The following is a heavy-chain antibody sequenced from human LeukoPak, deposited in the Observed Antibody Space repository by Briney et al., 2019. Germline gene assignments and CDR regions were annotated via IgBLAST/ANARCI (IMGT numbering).Heavy chain of an antibody. Sequence: GGSLRLSCAASGFSVSNNYMSWVRQAPGKGLEWVSVIYSGGSAFYADSVKGRFTISRDNSKNTLYLQMNSLRAEDTAVYYCASDSYSPEYFQHWGQGTLVTVSS. CDR1: GFSVSNNY. V-gene: IGHV3-66*01. CDR2: IYSGGSA. D-gene: IGHD2-15*01. CDR3: ASDSYSPEYFQH. J-gene: IGHJ1*01.